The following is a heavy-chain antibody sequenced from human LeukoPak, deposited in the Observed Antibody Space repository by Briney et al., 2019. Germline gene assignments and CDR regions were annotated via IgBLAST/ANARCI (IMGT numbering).Heavy chain of an antibody. V-gene: IGHV1-46*01. CDR1: GYTFTSYY. CDR2: INPSGGST. J-gene: IGHJ4*02. Sequence: GASVKVSCKASGYTFTSYYMHWVRQAPGQGLERMGIINPSGGSTSYAQKFQGRVTMTRDTSTNTVYMELSSLRSEDTAVYFCARATLSDYYFNYWGQGTLVTVSS. CDR3: ARATLSDYYFNY.